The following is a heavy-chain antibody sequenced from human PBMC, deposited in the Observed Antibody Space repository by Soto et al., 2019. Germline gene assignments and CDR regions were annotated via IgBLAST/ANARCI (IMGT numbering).Heavy chain of an antibody. CDR3: AHRQTYCGGDCYSGFDY. V-gene: IGHV2-5*02. J-gene: IGHJ4*02. CDR2: IYWDDDK. CDR1: GFSLSTSGVG. D-gene: IGHD2-21*02. Sequence: QITLKESGPTLVKPTQTLTLTCTFSGFSLSTSGVGVGWIRQPPGTALEWLALIYWDDDKRYSPSLKSRLTNTQDTSKNHVVLTMTNMDPVDTATYYCAHRQTYCGGDCYSGFDYWGQGTLVTVSS.